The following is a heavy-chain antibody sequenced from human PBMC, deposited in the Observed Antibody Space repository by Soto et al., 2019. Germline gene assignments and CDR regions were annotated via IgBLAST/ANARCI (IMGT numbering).Heavy chain of an antibody. Sequence: SETLSLTCTVSGGSISSYYWSWIRQPPGKGLEWIGYIYCSGSTNYNPSLKSRVAMSVDTSKNQFSLKLSSVTAADTAVYYCARVKSGSYFDSWGQGTLVTVSS. J-gene: IGHJ4*02. CDR2: IYCSGST. CDR3: ARVKSGSYFDS. CDR1: GGSISSYY. D-gene: IGHD1-26*01. V-gene: IGHV4-59*01.